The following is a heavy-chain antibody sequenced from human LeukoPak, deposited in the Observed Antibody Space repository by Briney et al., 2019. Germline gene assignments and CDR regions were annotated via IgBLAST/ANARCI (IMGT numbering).Heavy chain of an antibody. CDR2: IYYSGST. J-gene: IGHJ6*03. D-gene: IGHD2-15*01. V-gene: IGHV4-59*01. CDR3: TRTTEGYCRGRSCYSYYYYMDV. CDR1: GGSISSYY. Sequence: SETLSLTCTVSGGSISSYYWSWIRQPPGKGLEWIGYIYYSGSTNYNPSLKSRVTISVDTSKNQFSLKLSSVTAADTAVYYCTRTTEGYCRGRSCYSYYYYMDVWGKGTTVTVSS.